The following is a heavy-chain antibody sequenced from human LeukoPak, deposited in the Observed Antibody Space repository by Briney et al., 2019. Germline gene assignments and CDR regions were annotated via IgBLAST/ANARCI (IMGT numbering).Heavy chain of an antibody. D-gene: IGHD7-27*01. CDR2: FDPEDGET. J-gene: IGHJ4*02. CDR1: GYTLTELS. V-gene: IGHV1-24*01. Sequence: ASVKVSCKVSGYTLTELSMHWVRQAPGKGLEWMGGFDPEDGETIYAQKFQGRGTMTEDTSTDTAYMELSSLRSEDTAVYYCAKANWGSADFDYWGQGTLVTVSS. CDR3: AKANWGSADFDY.